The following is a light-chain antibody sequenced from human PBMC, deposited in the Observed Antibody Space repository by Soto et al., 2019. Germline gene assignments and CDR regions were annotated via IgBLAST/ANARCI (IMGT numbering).Light chain of an antibody. CDR3: QHYNNWPPWT. V-gene: IGKV3-15*01. CDR1: QSISSN. Sequence: DIVMTQSPATLSVSPGERATLSCRASQSISSNLAWYQQEPGQAPRLLIYRASTRATGIPARFSGSGSGTDFTLTISSLQSEDFAIYYCQHYNNWPPWTFGQGTKVEIK. CDR2: RAS. J-gene: IGKJ1*01.